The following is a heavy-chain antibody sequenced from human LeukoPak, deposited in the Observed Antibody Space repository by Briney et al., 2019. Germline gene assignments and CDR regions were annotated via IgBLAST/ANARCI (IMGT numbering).Heavy chain of an antibody. Sequence: PGRSLRLSCAASGFTFSSYAMHWVRQAPGKGLEWVAVISYDGSNKYYADSVKGRFTISRDNSKNTLYLQMSSLRAEDTAVYSCARESSGGQYFFDHWGQGTLVTVSS. V-gene: IGHV3-30*04. D-gene: IGHD3-10*01. J-gene: IGHJ4*02. CDR3: ARESSGGQYFFDH. CDR1: GFTFSSYA. CDR2: ISYDGSNK.